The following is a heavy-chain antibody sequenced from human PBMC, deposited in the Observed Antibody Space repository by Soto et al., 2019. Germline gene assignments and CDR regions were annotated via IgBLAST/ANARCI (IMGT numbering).Heavy chain of an antibody. CDR3: ARGVGSGSYYNQYNWFDP. Sequence: QVQLVQSGGEVKKPGASVKVSCKASGYTFTNYGISWVRQAPGQGLEWMGWINVYNGNTKYAQKVQGRVTMTTDTATSTADMELRSLRSDHTAVYYCARGVGSGSYYNQYNWFDPWGQGTLVTVSS. CDR1: GYTFTNYG. V-gene: IGHV1-18*01. CDR2: INVYNGNT. J-gene: IGHJ5*02. D-gene: IGHD3-10*01.